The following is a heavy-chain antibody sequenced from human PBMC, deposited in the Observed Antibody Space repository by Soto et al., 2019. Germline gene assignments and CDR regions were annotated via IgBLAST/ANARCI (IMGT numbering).Heavy chain of an antibody. V-gene: IGHV4-34*01. J-gene: IGHJ5*02. CDR1: GGSFSGYY. Sequence: PSETLSLTCAVYGGSFSGYYWSWIRQPPGKGLEWIGENNHSGSTNYNPSLKSRVTISVDTSKNQFSLKLSSVTAADTAVYYCARDLNRFDPWGQGTLVTVSS. CDR2: NNHSGST. CDR3: ARDLNRFDP.